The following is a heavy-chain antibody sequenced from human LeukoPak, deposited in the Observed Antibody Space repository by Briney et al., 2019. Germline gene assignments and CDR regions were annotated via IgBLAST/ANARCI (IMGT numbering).Heavy chain of an antibody. J-gene: IGHJ4*02. V-gene: IGHV3-7*01. CDR1: GFTFSSYW. Sequence: GGSLRLSCAASGFTFSSYWMSWVRQAPGKGLEWVANIKQDGSEKYYVDSVKGRFTISRDNAKNSLYLQMNSLRAEDTAVYYCARWGRNIVVVPAALGYWGQGTLVTVSS. D-gene: IGHD2-2*01. CDR2: IKQDGSEK. CDR3: ARWGRNIVVVPAALGY.